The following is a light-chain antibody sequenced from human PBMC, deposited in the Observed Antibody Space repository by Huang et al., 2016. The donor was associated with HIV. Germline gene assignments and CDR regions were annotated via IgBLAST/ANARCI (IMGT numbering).Light chain of an antibody. J-gene: IGKJ4*01. CDR1: QIISNY. CDR3: QQRSNWPPLT. CDR2: DAS. V-gene: IGKV3-11*01. Sequence: EIVLTQSPATLSLSPGERATLSCRTSQIISNYLAWYQQKPGQAPRLLIDDASNRATGIPARFSGSGSGTDFTLTISSLEPEDFAIYYCQQRSNWPPLTFGGGTKVEIK.